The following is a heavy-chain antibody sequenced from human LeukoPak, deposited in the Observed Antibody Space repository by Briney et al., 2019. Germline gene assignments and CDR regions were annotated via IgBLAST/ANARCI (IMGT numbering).Heavy chain of an antibody. CDR3: AKAIWRYFDWFDSAFDY. J-gene: IGHJ4*02. V-gene: IGHV3-23*01. CDR1: GFTFSSYG. Sequence: GGSLRLSCAASGFTFSSYGMSWVRQAPGKGLEWVSAISGSGGSTYYADSVKGRFTISRDTSKNTLYLQMNSLRAEDTAVYYCAKAIWRYFDWFDSAFDYWGQGTLVTVSS. CDR2: ISGSGGST. D-gene: IGHD3-9*01.